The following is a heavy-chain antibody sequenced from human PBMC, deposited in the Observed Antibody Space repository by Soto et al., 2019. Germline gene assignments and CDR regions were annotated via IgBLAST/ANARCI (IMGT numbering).Heavy chain of an antibody. D-gene: IGHD3-3*01. J-gene: IGHJ5*02. Sequence: SETLSLTCAVSGYSISSGYYWGWIRQPPGKGLEWIGSIYHSGSTYHNPSLKSRVTISVDTSKNQFSLKLSSVTAADTAVYYCAREMSFLEWLLYNWFDPWGQGTLVTVSS. V-gene: IGHV4-38-2*02. CDR3: AREMSFLEWLLYNWFDP. CDR2: IYHSGST. CDR1: GYSISSGYY.